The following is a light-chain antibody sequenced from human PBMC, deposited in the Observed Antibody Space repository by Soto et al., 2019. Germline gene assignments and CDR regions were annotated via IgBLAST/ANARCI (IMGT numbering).Light chain of an antibody. J-gene: IGKJ5*01. Sequence: DIQMPQSPSSVSASVGDRVTISCRASEDINSRLAWYQQKPGNAPKLLIYAAFILQSGVPSRFSGYGSGTDFTLSISSLQPEDFATYYCQQADSFPITFVQGTRLEIK. CDR3: QQADSFPIT. CDR2: AAF. V-gene: IGKV1-12*01. CDR1: EDINSR.